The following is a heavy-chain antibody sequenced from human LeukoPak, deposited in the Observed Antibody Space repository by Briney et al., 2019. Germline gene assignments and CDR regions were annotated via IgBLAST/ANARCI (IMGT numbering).Heavy chain of an antibody. D-gene: IGHD3-10*01. CDR3: ARGRGSYYYYMDV. V-gene: IGHV3-30*04. Sequence: PGGSLRLSCAASGFIFSSYAMHWVRQAPGKGLEWVAVISYDGSNNYYADSVKGRFTISRDNSKSTLYLQMNSLRTEDTAVYYCARGRGSYYYYMDVWGKGTTVTVSS. J-gene: IGHJ6*03. CDR1: GFIFSSYA. CDR2: ISYDGSNN.